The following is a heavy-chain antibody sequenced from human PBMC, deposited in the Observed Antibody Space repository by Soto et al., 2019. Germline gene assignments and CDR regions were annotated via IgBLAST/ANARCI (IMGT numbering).Heavy chain of an antibody. J-gene: IGHJ4*02. CDR1: GFTFNKYA. Sequence: PGESLKISCVASGFTFNKYALAWVRQAPGKGLEWVSAISGSGASTYDADSVKGRFIISRDNAQNSLFLQMNTLRPEDSAIYYCARVAYWGPGTQVTVSS. CDR2: ISGSGAST. CDR3: ARVAY. V-gene: IGHV3-23*01.